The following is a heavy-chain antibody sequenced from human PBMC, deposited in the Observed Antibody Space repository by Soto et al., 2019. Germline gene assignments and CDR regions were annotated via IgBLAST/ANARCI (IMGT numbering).Heavy chain of an antibody. V-gene: IGHV1-8*01. CDR2: MNPNSGNT. CDR1: GYTFTSYD. CDR3: AKGIH. J-gene: IGHJ3*01. Sequence: QVQLVQSGAEVKRPGASVRVSCKASGYTFTSYDINWVRQATGQRLEWLGWMNPNSGNTGYAQKFQGRITLTRSTSTSTAYMELTSLRSEDTAVYYCAKGIHWGQGTMVTVSS.